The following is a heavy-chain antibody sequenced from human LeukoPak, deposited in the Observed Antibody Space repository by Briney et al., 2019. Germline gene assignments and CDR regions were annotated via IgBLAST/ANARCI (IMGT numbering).Heavy chain of an antibody. V-gene: IGHV4-4*08. Sequence: SETLSLTCTVSGGSISSYYWSWIRQPPGKGLEWIGRIYTSGSTNYNPSLKSRVTISVDTSKNQFSLKLSSVTAADTAVYYCARDGYDSSGYYYSYWGQGTLVTVSS. CDR2: IYTSGST. J-gene: IGHJ4*02. CDR1: GGSISSYY. CDR3: ARDGYDSSGYYYSY. D-gene: IGHD3-22*01.